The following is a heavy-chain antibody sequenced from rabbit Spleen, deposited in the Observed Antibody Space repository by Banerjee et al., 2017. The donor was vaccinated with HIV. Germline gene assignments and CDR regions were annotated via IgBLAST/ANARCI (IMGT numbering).Heavy chain of an antibody. V-gene: IGHV1S40*01. Sequence: QSLEESGGDLVKPGASLTLTCTASGLSLSNSAYMCWVRQAPGKGLEWIACIYAGSSGETYYASWAKGRFTISSHNAQNTLYLQLNSLTAADTATYFCVREAGYGGYGDANLWGPGTLVTVS. CDR1: GLSLSNSAY. CDR2: IYAGSSGET. D-gene: IGHD6-1*01. CDR3: VREAGYGGYGDANL. J-gene: IGHJ4*01.